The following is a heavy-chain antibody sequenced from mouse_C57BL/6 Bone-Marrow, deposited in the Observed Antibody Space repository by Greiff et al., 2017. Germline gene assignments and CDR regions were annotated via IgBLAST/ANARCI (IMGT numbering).Heavy chain of an antibody. V-gene: IGHV1-7*01. J-gene: IGHJ2*01. CDR3: ARHYRGTLFNY. CDR1: GYTFTSYW. Sequence: QVQLQQSGAELAKPGASVKLSCKASGYTFTSYWMHWVKQRPGQGLEWIGYINPSSGYTKYNQKFKDKATLTADKSSSTAYMQLSSLTYEDSTVYNVARHYRGTLFNYWGQGTTLTVSS. D-gene: IGHD1-2*01. CDR2: INPSSGYT.